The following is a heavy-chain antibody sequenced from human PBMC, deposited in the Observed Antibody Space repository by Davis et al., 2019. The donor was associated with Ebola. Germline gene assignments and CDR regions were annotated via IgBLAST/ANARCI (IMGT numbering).Heavy chain of an antibody. CDR3: VKEAGRTGGV. CDR2: VSPDGHDI. Sequence: GESLKISCPASGFIFSTYYMSWVRQAPGRGPEWVAYVSPDGHDIKYVDSVKGRFIISRDNARSSVYLQMNSLRDDDSAIYYCVKEAGRTGGVWGQGTLVTVSS. D-gene: IGHD1/OR15-1a*01. J-gene: IGHJ4*02. V-gene: IGHV3-7*01. CDR1: GFIFSTYY.